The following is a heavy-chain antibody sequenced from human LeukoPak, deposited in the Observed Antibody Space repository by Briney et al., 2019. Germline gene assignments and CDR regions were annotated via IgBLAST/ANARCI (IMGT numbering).Heavy chain of an antibody. CDR2: IYYSGST. CDR3: ARLVYYDILTGYSTGAFDI. Sequence: SETLSLTCTVSGGSISSCYWSWIRQPPGKGLEWIGYIYYSGSTNYNPSLKSRVTISVDTSKNQFSLKLSSVTAADTAVYYCARLVYYDILTGYSTGAFDIWGQGTMVTVSS. CDR1: GGSISSCY. V-gene: IGHV4-59*08. J-gene: IGHJ3*02. D-gene: IGHD3-9*01.